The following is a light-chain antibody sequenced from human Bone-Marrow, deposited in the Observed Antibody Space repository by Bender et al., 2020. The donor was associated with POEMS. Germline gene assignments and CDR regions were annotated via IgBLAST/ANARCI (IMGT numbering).Light chain of an antibody. CDR2: NDS. Sequence: SYELTQAPSVSVSPGQTASITCSGDKLGDKYAYWYQQKPGQAPILVIYNDSERPSGIPERFSGSSSGSTVTLTISGVQVEDEADYYCQAWDSSTVVFGGGTKLTVL. J-gene: IGLJ2*01. CDR1: KLGDKY. CDR3: QAWDSSTVV. V-gene: IGLV3-25*02.